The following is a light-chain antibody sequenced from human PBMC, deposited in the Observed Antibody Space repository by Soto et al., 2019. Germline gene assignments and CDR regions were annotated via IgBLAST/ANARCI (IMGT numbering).Light chain of an antibody. Sequence: DIQMTQSPPSLSASVGDRVTITCRASETITDFLNWYQLKPGKAPKLLIYSASNLQPGVPSRFIGRGYGTDFTLTLSGLQHEDSATYYCQQNFSPVVTFGAGTKVEV. V-gene: IGKV1-39*01. CDR3: QQNFSPVVT. CDR2: SAS. J-gene: IGKJ4*01. CDR1: ETITDF.